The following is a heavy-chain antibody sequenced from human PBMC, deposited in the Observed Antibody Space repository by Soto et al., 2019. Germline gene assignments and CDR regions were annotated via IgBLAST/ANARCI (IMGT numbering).Heavy chain of an antibody. D-gene: IGHD1-26*01. CDR2: IYPGDSDT. CDR3: ARQVGATPEGDYYYGMDV. Sequence: GESLKISCNGSGYIFTSYWIGWVRQMPGKGLKWMGIIYPGDSDTRYSPSFQGQVTISADKSISTAYLQWSSLKASDTAMYYCARQVGATPEGDYYYGMDVWGQGTTVTVSS. CDR1: GYIFTSYW. V-gene: IGHV5-51*01. J-gene: IGHJ6*02.